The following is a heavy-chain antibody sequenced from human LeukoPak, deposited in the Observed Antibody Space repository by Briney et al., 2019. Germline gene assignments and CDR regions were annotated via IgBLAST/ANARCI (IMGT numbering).Heavy chain of an antibody. CDR2: IYYSGST. J-gene: IGHJ3*02. CDR3: ARRIHGVFGRSLYAFDI. CDR1: GGSISSGDYY. Sequence: PSQTLSLTCTVSGGSISSGDYYWSWIRQPPGKGLEWIGYIYYSGSTNYNPSLKSRVTISVDTSKNQFSLKLSSVTAADTAVYYCARRIHGVFGRSLYAFDIWGQGTMVTVSS. V-gene: IGHV4-30-4*01. D-gene: IGHD2-8*01.